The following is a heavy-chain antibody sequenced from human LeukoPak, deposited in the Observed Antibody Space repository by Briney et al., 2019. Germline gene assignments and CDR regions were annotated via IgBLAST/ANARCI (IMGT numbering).Heavy chain of an antibody. D-gene: IGHD4-17*01. CDR1: GGSISSYY. J-gene: IGHJ5*02. CDR3: ARDKYGDVGP. V-gene: IGHV4-59*12. Sequence: PSETLSLTCTVSGGSISSYYWSWIRQPPGKGLEWIGYIYYSGSTNYNPSLRSRVTISVDTSKNQFSLKLSSVTAADTAVYYCARDKYGDVGPWGQGTLVTVSS. CDR2: IYYSGST.